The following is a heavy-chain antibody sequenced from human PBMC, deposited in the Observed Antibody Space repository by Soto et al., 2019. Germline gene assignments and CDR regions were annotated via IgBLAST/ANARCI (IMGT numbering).Heavy chain of an antibody. CDR3: ARLRRDGYNWDY. V-gene: IGHV4-39*01. J-gene: IGHJ4*02. CDR2: IYYSGST. CDR1: GGSISSSSYY. D-gene: IGHD5-12*01. Sequence: QLQLQESGPGLVKPSETLSLTCTVSGGSISSSSYYWGWIRQPPGKGLEWIGSIYYSGSTYYNPSLKSRVTISVDTSKNQFSLKLSSVTAADTAVYYYARLRRDGYNWDYWGQGTLVTVSS.